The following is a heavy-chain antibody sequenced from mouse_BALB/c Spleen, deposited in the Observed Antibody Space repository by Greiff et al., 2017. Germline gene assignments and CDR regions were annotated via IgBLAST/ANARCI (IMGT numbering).Heavy chain of an antibody. CDR2: ISSGGSYT. CDR1: GFTFSSYT. J-gene: IGHJ2*01. Sequence: EVQLVESGGGLVKPGGSLKLSCAASGFTFSSYTMSWVRQTPEKRLEWVATISSGGSYTYYPDSVKGRFTISRDNAKNTLYLQMRSLKSEDTAMYYCTSESGSGEGGLDYWGQGTTLTVSA. V-gene: IGHV5-6-4*01. CDR3: TSESGSGEGGLDY. D-gene: IGHD1-3*01.